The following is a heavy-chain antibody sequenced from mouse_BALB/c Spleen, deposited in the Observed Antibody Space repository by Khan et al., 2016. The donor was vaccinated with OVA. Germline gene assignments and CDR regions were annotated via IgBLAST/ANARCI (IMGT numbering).Heavy chain of an antibody. Sequence: EVELVESGGDLVEPGGSLKLSCAGSGFTFSTYGMSWVRQTPDKRLEWVATISTGGHYTYYPDSVRGRFTISRDNAKNTLYLQMTSLKSEDTAMFYCARLAYYYDSEGLAYWGQGTLVTVSA. D-gene: IGHD1-1*01. V-gene: IGHV5-6*01. CDR3: ARLAYYYDSEGLAY. J-gene: IGHJ3*01. CDR2: ISTGGHYT. CDR1: GFTFSTYG.